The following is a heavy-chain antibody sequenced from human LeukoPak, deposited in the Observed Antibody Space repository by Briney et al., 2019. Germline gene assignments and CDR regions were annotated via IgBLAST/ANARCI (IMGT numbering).Heavy chain of an antibody. CDR3: AKDLYYDILTGYPLHYYGMDV. Sequence: GGSLRLSCAASGFTFDDYAMHWVRQAPGKGLQWVSGIIWNSGSIGYADSVKGRFTISRDNAKNSLYLQMNSLRAEDTALYYCAKDLYYDILTGYPLHYYGMDVWGQGTTVTVSS. CDR1: GFTFDDYA. D-gene: IGHD3-9*01. J-gene: IGHJ6*02. V-gene: IGHV3-9*01. CDR2: IIWNSGSI.